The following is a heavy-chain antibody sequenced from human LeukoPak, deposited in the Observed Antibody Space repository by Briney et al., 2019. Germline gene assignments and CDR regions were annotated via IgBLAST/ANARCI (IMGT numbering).Heavy chain of an antibody. CDR1: GGSISSGSYY. J-gene: IGHJ3*02. V-gene: IGHV4-61*02. Sequence: SETLSLTCTVSGGSISSGSYYWSWIRQPAGKGLEWIGRIYSSGSTNYNPSLKSRVTISVDTSENQFSLKLSSVTAADTAVYYCARSDLYYDILTGYYSAFDIWGQGTMVTVSS. CDR3: ARSDLYYDILTGYYSAFDI. CDR2: IYSSGST. D-gene: IGHD3-9*01.